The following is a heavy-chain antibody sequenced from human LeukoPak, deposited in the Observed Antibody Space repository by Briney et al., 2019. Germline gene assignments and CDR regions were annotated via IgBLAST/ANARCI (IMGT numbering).Heavy chain of an antibody. D-gene: IGHD3-22*01. J-gene: IGHJ3*02. CDR3: ARAGYYDSSGYDAFDI. V-gene: IGHV1-18*01. CDR2: ISAYNGNT. CDR1: GYTFTSYG. Sequence: ASVKVSCKASGYTFTSYGISWVRQAPGQGLEWMGWISAYNGNTNYAQKLQGRVTMTTDTSTSTAYMELRSLRSDDTAVYYCARAGYYDSSGYDAFDIWGQGTMVTVS.